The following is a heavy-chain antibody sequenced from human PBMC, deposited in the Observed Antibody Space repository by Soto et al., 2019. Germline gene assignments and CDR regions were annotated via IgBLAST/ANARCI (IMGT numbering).Heavy chain of an antibody. CDR2: ISTGGAYM. CDR1: GFTFRNYN. J-gene: IGHJ4*02. Sequence: EVQLVESGGGLVKAGGSLRLFCTASGFTFRNYNMNWVRQAPGKGLEWVSSISTGGAYMFYADSVKGRLTISRDNAKKSLFLQTDSPRAEDTAVYYCARDIASPGGDYFDSWGQGTLVTVSS. V-gene: IGHV3-21*01. CDR3: ARDIASPGGDYFDS. D-gene: IGHD2-21*01.